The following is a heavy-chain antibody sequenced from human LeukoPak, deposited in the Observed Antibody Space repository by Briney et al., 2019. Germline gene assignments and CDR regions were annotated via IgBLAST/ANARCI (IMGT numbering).Heavy chain of an antibody. J-gene: IGHJ4*02. D-gene: IGHD2-15*01. Sequence: SETLSLTCTVSGVSISSYYWSWIRQPAGKGLEWIGRIYTSGSTNYNPSLKSRVTMSVDTSKNQFSLKLSSVTAADTAVYYCARDFQYCSGGSCYSRSLGGTSFFDYWGQGTLVTVSS. CDR1: GVSISSYY. CDR2: IYTSGST. CDR3: ARDFQYCSGGSCYSRSLGGTSFFDY. V-gene: IGHV4-4*07.